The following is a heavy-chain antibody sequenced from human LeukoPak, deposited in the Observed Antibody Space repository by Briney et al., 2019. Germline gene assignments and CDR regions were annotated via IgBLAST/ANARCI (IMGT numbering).Heavy chain of an antibody. V-gene: IGHV4-38-2*01. CDR1: GYSISSGYY. Sequence: PSETLSLTCAVSGYSISSGYYWGWIRQPPGKGLEWIGSIYHSGSTYYNPSLKSRVTISVDTSKNQFSLKLSSVTAADTAVYYCATYDSSGYYRYFDYWGQGTLVTVSS. CDR3: ATYDSSGYYRYFDY. D-gene: IGHD3-22*01. J-gene: IGHJ4*02. CDR2: IYHSGST.